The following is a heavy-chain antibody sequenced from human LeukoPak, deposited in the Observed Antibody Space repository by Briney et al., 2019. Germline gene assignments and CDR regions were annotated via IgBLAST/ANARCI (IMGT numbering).Heavy chain of an antibody. D-gene: IGHD1-1*01. CDR1: GFSFSNYW. J-gene: IGHJ4*02. Sequence: GGSLRLSCAASGFSFSNYWMHWVRQAPGKGLVWVSRINSDGSIRDYADSVKGRFTVSRDNAKNTLYVQMTSLRAEDTALYYCSTQSGGRVYWGQGTLVTVSS. V-gene: IGHV3-74*01. CDR2: INSDGSIR. CDR3: STQSGGRVY.